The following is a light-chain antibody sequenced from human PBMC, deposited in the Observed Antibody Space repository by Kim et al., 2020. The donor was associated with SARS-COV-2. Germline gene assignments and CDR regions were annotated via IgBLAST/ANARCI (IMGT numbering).Light chain of an antibody. CDR1: QDISNY. CDR2: AAS. Sequence: GSVGDRVTIPGRASQDISNYLAWFQLKPGKAPKLLIYAASALQPGVPSRFSGSGSGTDFTLTVTSLQPEDVATYYCQKCDSAPWTFGQGTKVDIK. J-gene: IGKJ1*01. CDR3: QKCDSAPWT. V-gene: IGKV1-27*01.